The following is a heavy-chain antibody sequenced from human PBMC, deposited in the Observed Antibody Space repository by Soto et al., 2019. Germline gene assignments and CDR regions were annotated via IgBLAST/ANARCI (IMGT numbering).Heavy chain of an antibody. Sequence: QVHLVQSGAEVKEPGASVKVSCKASGYTFTSNGISWVRQAPGQGLEWMGWVSAYSGNTNYAQKIQGRVTMTTDTSTHTAYMELGSLRSDETAVYFCAREVDDRFDSWGQGTLVTVSS. V-gene: IGHV1-18*01. J-gene: IGHJ4*02. CDR2: VSAYSGNT. CDR3: AREVDDRFDS. CDR1: GYTFTSNG. D-gene: IGHD1-1*01.